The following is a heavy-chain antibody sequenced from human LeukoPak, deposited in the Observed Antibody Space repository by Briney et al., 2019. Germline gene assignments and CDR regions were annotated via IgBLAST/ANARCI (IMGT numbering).Heavy chain of an antibody. CDR1: GFTLSSYW. CDR3: ARVLHFWYFDY. Sequence: GGSLRLSCAAPGFTLSSYWMSWVRQAPGKGLEWVANIKQDGSEKYYVDSVKGRFTISRDNAKNSLYLQMNSLRAGDTAVYYCARVLHFWYFDYWGQGTLVTVSS. D-gene: IGHD3-16*01. V-gene: IGHV3-7*03. CDR2: IKQDGSEK. J-gene: IGHJ4*02.